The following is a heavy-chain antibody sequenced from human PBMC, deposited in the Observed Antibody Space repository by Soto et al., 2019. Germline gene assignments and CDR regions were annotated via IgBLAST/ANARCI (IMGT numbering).Heavy chain of an antibody. CDR1: GGTFSSYA. J-gene: IGHJ5*02. D-gene: IGHD6-19*01. V-gene: IGHV1-69*06. CDR3: ARCNTPWYGSGCPQGFDP. Sequence: SVKVSCKASGGTFSSYAISWVRQAPGQGLEWMGGIIPIFGTANYAQKFQGRVTITADKSTSTAYMELSSLRSEDTAVYYCARCNTPWYGSGCPQGFDPWGQGTLVTVSS. CDR2: IIPIFGTA.